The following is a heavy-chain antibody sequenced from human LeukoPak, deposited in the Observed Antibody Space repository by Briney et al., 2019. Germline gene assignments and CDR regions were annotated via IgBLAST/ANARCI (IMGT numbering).Heavy chain of an antibody. CDR3: ARRGYSGYDPTATTGAFDI. J-gene: IGHJ3*02. CDR2: IYYSGST. V-gene: IGHV4-39*01. CDR1: GGSISSSSYY. Sequence: SETLSLTCTVSGGSISSSSYYWGWIRQPPGKGLEWIGSIYYSGSTYYNPSLKSRVTISVDTSKNQFSLKLSSVTAADTAVYYCARRGYSGYDPTATTGAFDIWGQGTMVTVSS. D-gene: IGHD5-12*01.